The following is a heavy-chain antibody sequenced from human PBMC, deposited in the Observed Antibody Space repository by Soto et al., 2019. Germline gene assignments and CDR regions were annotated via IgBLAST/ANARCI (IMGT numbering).Heavy chain of an antibody. CDR1: GGSISSSSYY. CDR2: IYYSGST. Sequence: SETLSLTCTVSGGSISSSSYYWGWIRQPPGKGLEWMGSIYYSGSTYYNPSLKSRVTISVDTSKNQFSLKLSSVTAADTAVYYCARTGSGYTYYYYGMDVWGQGTTVTVAS. D-gene: IGHD3-3*01. V-gene: IGHV4-39*01. J-gene: IGHJ6*02. CDR3: ARTGSGYTYYYYGMDV.